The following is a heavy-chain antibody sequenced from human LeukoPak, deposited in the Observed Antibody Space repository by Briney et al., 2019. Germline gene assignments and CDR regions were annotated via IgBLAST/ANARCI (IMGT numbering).Heavy chain of an antibody. J-gene: IGHJ4*02. V-gene: IGHV3-30*03. CDR3: ASDREPSRILLVADY. Sequence: GGSLRLSCAASGFTFSRYGMHWVRQAPGKGLEWVAVISYDGSNKYYVDSVKGRFTISRDNSKNTLYLQMNSLRAEDTAVYYCASDREPSRILLVADYWGQGTLVTVSS. D-gene: IGHD2-8*01. CDR1: GFTFSRYG. CDR2: ISYDGSNK.